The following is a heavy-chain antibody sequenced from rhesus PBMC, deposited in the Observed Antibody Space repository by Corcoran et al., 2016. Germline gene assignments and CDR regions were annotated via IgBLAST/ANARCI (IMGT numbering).Heavy chain of an antibody. V-gene: IGHV1-111*02. J-gene: IGHJ4*01. CDR2: VDPEDGEA. CDR3: ATGTWNNGYYFDY. D-gene: IGHD1-20*01. Sequence: EVQLVQSGAEVKKHGASVKISCKASGYTFTDYYLHWVRQAPGKGLKGMEPVDPEDGEAIHAQKFQDRVTITADTSTDTAYMELSSLKSEDTAVYYCATGTWNNGYYFDYWGQGDLVTVSS. CDR1: GYTFTDYY.